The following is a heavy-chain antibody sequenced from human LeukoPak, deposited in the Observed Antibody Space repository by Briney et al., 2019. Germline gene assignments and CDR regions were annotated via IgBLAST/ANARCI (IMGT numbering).Heavy chain of an antibody. D-gene: IGHD3-16*02. V-gene: IGHV4-4*07. CDR2: IYSSGYT. J-gene: IGHJ4*02. CDR3: ARVSEIMISFGGVISHFDN. CDR1: GGAIRSHY. Sequence: SETLSLICTVSGGAIRSHYWNWIRQPAGKGLEWIGRIYSSGYTNDNPFLKSRITMSVDMSKNQFSLRLNSVTAADTGVYFCARVSEIMISFGGVISHFDNWGQGALVTVSS.